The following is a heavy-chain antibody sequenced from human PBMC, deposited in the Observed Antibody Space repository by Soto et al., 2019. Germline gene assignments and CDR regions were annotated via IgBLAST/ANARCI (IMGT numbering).Heavy chain of an antibody. Sequence: GGSLRLSCAASGFTFDDYTMHWFRQAPGKGLEWVSLISWDGGSTYYADSVKGRFTISRDNSKNSLYLQMNSLRTEDTALYYCARTLGPRGMDVWGQGTTVTVSS. V-gene: IGHV3-43*01. CDR1: GFTFDDYT. CDR3: ARTLGPRGMDV. D-gene: IGHD3-10*01. J-gene: IGHJ6*02. CDR2: ISWDGGST.